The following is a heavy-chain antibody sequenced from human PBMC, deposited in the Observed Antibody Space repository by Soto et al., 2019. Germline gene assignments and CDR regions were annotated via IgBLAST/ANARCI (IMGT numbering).Heavy chain of an antibody. CDR1: GYTFTGYY. J-gene: IGHJ4*02. Sequence: ASVKVSCKASGYTFTGYYMHWVRQAPGQGLEWMGWINPSGGSTSYAQKFQGRVTMTRDTSTSTVYMELSSLRSEDTAVYYCARDRASATVVTHADYWGQGTQVTVSS. V-gene: IGHV1-46*01. CDR3: ARDRASATVVTHADY. D-gene: IGHD2-21*02. CDR2: INPSGGST.